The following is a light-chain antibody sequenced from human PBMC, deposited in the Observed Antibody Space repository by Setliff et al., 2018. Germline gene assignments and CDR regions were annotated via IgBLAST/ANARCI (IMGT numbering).Light chain of an antibody. Sequence: QSVLTQPASVSGSPGQSITISCTGTASDVGAYNFVSWYQQHPGKASKLMIYDVSNRPSGVSNRFSGSKSGNTASLTISGLQAEDEADYYCGSYTSINTLLYIFGTGTKVTVL. V-gene: IGLV2-14*01. CDR2: DVS. CDR1: ASDVGAYNF. J-gene: IGLJ1*01. CDR3: GSYTSINTLLYI.